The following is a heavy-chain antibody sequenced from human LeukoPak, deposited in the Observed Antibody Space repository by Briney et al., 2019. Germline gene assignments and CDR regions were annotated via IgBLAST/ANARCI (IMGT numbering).Heavy chain of an antibody. CDR1: GFTVSSNY. CDR3: ARLIYTYDSYFFDY. J-gene: IGHJ4*02. Sequence: GGSLRLSCAASGFTVSSNYMSWVRQAPGKGLEWVSVINSGGITPYADSVKGRFTVSRDNSKNTPYLQMNSLRADDTAVYYCARLIYTYDSYFFDYWGQGTLVTVSS. D-gene: IGHD5-18*01. CDR2: INSGGIT. V-gene: IGHV3-53*01.